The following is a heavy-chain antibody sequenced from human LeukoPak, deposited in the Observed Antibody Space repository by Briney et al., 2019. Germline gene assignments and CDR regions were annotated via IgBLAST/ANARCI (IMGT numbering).Heavy chain of an antibody. V-gene: IGHV3-23*01. CDR3: AKVQSLYSSGWYDS. Sequence: GGSLRLSCAASGFTFNSYAMSWVRQVPGKGLEWVSTVSVSGYNTYYADSVKGRFTISRDNSKNTLFLQMNSLRAEDTALYYCAKVQSLYSSGWYDSWGQGTRVTVSS. J-gene: IGHJ5*01. CDR1: GFTFNSYA. CDR2: VSVSGYNT. D-gene: IGHD3-22*01.